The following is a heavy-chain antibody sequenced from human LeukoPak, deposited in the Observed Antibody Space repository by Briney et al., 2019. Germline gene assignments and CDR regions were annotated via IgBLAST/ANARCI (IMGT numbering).Heavy chain of an antibody. CDR1: GFTFSSYN. CDR2: ITSSSSYI. Sequence: PGGSLRLSCAASGFTFSSYNMNWVRQAPGKGLEWVSSITSSSSYIYYADSVKGRFTISRDNAKNSMYLQMNSLRAEDTAVYYCAKDLKVAAGPMDVWGKGTTVTVSP. D-gene: IGHD6-13*01. CDR3: AKDLKVAAGPMDV. J-gene: IGHJ6*04. V-gene: IGHV3-21*04.